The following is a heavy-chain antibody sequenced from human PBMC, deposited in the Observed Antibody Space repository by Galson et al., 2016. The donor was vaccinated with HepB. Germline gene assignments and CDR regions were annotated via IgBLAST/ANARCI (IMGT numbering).Heavy chain of an antibody. Sequence: SLRLSCAASGFTFENYAMHWVRQAPGKGLEWVSGISWNSDYIGYAESVKGRFTISRDNAKNSLYLQMNSLRPADTAFYYCAREGLTGTSSYMGYWGKGTLVTVSS. J-gene: IGHJ4*02. CDR1: GFTFENYA. CDR2: ISWNSDYI. D-gene: IGHD2-2*01. V-gene: IGHV3-9*01. CDR3: AREGLTGTSSYMGY.